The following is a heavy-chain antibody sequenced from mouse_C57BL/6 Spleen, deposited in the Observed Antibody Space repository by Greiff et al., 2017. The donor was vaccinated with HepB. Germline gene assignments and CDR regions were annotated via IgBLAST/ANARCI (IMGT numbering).Heavy chain of an antibody. CDR2: IYPGDGDT. CDR3: ARERDYYGSGAMDY. J-gene: IGHJ4*01. V-gene: IGHV1-82*01. Sequence: QVQLQQSGPELVKPGASVKISCKASGYAFSSSWMNWVKQRPGKGLEWIGRIYPGDGDTNYNGKFKGKATLTADKSSSTAYMQLSSLTSEDAAVYFWARERDYYGSGAMDYWGQGTSVTVSS. CDR1: GYAFSSSW. D-gene: IGHD1-1*01.